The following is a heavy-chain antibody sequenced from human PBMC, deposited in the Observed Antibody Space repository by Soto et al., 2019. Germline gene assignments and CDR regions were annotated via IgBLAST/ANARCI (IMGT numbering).Heavy chain of an antibody. Sequence: PSETLSLTCTVSGGSISDYYWSWIRQPPGKGLEWIGYIYYSGSTNYNPSLKSRVTISVDTSKNQFSLKLSSVTAADTAVYYCASSYYDFWSGYYYYPFDYWGQGTLVTVS. D-gene: IGHD3-3*01. CDR2: IYYSGST. CDR3: ASSYYDFWSGYYYYPFDY. V-gene: IGHV4-59*01. CDR1: GGSISDYY. J-gene: IGHJ4*02.